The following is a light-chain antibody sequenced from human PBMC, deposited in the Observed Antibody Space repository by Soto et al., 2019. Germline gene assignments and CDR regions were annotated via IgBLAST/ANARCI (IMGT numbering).Light chain of an antibody. V-gene: IGKV3-15*01. Sequence: EIGMTQSPATLSASPGEGATLSCKAGQNVYNNLAWYQQRPGQPPSLLIYDASTRGTVISARFSGSGYGTEFTLTISSLQSEDFAVYFCHQCRNSPLTFGGGTKVEIK. CDR1: QNVYNN. CDR3: HQCRNSPLT. J-gene: IGKJ4*01. CDR2: DAS.